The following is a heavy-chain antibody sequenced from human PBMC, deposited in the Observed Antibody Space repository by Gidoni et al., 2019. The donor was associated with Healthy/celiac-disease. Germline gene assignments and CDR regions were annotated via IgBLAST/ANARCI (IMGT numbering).Heavy chain of an antibody. V-gene: IGHV3-21*01. J-gene: IGHJ4*02. Sequence: EVQLVESGGGLVKPGVSLRLSCAASGFTFSSCSMNWVRQAPGKGLEWVSSISSSSSYIYYADSVKGRFTISRDNAKNSLYLQMNSLRAEDTAVYYCARDSDYGDVILFDYWGQGTLVTVSS. CDR2: ISSSSSYI. CDR1: GFTFSSCS. D-gene: IGHD4-17*01. CDR3: ARDSDYGDVILFDY.